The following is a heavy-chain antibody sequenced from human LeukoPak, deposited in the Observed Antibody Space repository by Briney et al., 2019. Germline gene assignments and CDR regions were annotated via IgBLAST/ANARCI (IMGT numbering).Heavy chain of an antibody. D-gene: IGHD2-8*01. J-gene: IGHJ4*02. V-gene: IGHV3-30*02. CDR2: IRYDGSNK. CDR1: GFTFSSYA. Sequence: GGSLRLSCAASGFTFSSYAMHWVRQAPGKGLEWVAFIRYDGSNKYYADSVKGRFTISRDNSKNTLNLQMNSLRADDTAVYYCAKSLARIGYCTSGGGCYAFDYWGQGTQVAVSS. CDR3: AKSLARIGYCTSGGGCYAFDY.